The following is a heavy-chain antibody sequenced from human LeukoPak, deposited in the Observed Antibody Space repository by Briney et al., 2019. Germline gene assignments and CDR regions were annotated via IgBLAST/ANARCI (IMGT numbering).Heavy chain of an antibody. CDR1: GFPFNRFA. CDR2: ISGGGDA. Sequence: GGSLRLSCTASGFPFNRFAMSWVRQAPGQGLAWVSAISGGGDAHYADSVRGRFTISRDNSKNTLFLHMSNLTADDTALYYCAKEGITGADSWGQGTLVSVSS. V-gene: IGHV3-23*01. CDR3: AKEGITGADS. J-gene: IGHJ4*02.